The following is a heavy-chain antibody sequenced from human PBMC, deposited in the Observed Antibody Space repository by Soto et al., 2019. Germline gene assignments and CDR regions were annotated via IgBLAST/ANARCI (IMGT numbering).Heavy chain of an antibody. Sequence: PGGSLRLSCAASGFTFSSYWMSWVRQAPGKGLEWVANIKQDGSEKYYVDSVKGRFTISRDNAKNSLYLQMNSLRAEDTAVYYCARDRYYYDSRNYFDYWGQGTLVTVSS. D-gene: IGHD3-22*01. CDR3: ARDRYYYDSRNYFDY. CDR2: IKQDGSEK. J-gene: IGHJ4*02. V-gene: IGHV3-7*01. CDR1: GFTFSSYW.